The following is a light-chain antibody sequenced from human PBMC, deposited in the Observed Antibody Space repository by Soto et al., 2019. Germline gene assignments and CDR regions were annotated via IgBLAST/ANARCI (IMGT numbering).Light chain of an antibody. CDR2: GTS. J-gene: IGKJ1*01. CDR1: QSVSSSY. V-gene: IGKV3-20*01. CDR3: QQYGSSRA. Sequence: EIVLTQSPGTLSLSPGERATLSCRASQSVSSSYLAWYQQKPGQATRLLIYGTSIRPTGLPDRFSGSGSGTDFTLTISRLEAEDFAVYYCQQYGSSRAFGQGTKVEIK.